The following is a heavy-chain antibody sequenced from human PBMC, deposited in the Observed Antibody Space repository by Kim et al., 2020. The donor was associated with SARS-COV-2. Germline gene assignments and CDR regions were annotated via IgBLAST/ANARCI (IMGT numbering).Heavy chain of an antibody. J-gene: IGHJ4*02. Sequence: SETLSLTCTVSGGSISSSSYYWGWIRQPPGKGLEWIGSIYYSGITYYNPSLKSRVTISVDTSKNQFSLKLSSVTAADTAVYYCARRGYSYGFGGRGGWYFDYWGQGTLVTVSS. CDR3: ARRGYSYGFGGRGGWYFDY. CDR1: GGSISSSSYY. CDR2: IYYSGIT. V-gene: IGHV4-39*01. D-gene: IGHD5-18*01.